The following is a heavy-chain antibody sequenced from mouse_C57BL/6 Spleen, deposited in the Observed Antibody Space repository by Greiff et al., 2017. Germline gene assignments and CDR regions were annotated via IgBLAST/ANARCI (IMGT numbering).Heavy chain of an antibody. J-gene: IGHJ2*01. V-gene: IGHV1-22*01. CDR2: INPNNGGT. CDR1: GYTFTDYY. Sequence: EVQLQQSGPELVKPGASVKLSCKASGYTFTDYYMHWVKQSPGKSLEWIGYINPNNGGTSYNQKFKGKATLTVNKSSSTAYMELRSLTSEDSAVYYCVGYDYDVGYWGQGTTLTVSS. CDR3: VGYDYDVGY. D-gene: IGHD2-4*01.